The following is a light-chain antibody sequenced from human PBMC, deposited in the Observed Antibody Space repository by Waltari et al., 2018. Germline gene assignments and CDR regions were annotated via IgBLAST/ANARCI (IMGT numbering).Light chain of an antibody. J-gene: IGLJ1*01. CDR2: DVA. CDR1: GSDVGGDNH. Sequence: QSALTQPASVSGSPGQSITTPFTGPGSDVGGDNHVSWYQPHPGRAPKLIIYDVAKRPSGVSDRFSGSKSGFTASLTISGLQAEDEADYYCSSYGSSSPRVFGTGTKVTV. V-gene: IGLV2-14*03. CDR3: SSYGSSSPRV.